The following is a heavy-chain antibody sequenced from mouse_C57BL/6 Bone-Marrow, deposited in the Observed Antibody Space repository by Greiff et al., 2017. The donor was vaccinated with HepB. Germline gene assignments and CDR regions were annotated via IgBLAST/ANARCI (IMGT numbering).Heavy chain of an antibody. J-gene: IGHJ4*01. CDR3: ARWGTTVVGYYAMDY. Sequence: QVQLQQSGAELARPGASVKLSCKASGYTFTSYGISWVKQRTGQGLEWIGEIYPRSGNTYYNEKFKGTATLTADKSSSTAYMELRSLTSEDSAVYFCARWGTTVVGYYAMDYWGQGTSVTDSS. CDR1: GYTFTSYG. CDR2: IYPRSGNT. D-gene: IGHD1-1*01. V-gene: IGHV1-81*01.